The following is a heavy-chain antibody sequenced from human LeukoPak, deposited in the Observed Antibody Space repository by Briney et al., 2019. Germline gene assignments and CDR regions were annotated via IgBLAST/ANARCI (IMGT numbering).Heavy chain of an antibody. CDR3: VRDWNGDYFDY. D-gene: IGHD1-1*01. Sequence: SQTLSLTCIVSGDSVSSGTYYWPWLRQPAGKGLEWIGRIHTSGNTNYSPSLKSRVTISRDTSKNQFSLRLTSVTAADTAVYYCVRDWNGDYFDYWGQGTLVTVSS. CDR1: GDSVSSGTYY. V-gene: IGHV4-61*02. J-gene: IGHJ4*02. CDR2: IHTSGNT.